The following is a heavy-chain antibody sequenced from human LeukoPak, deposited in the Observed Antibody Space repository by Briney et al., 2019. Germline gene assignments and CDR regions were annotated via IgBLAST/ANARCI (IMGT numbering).Heavy chain of an antibody. Sequence: SETLSLTCTVSGGSISSGSYYWSWIRQPAGKGLEWIGRIYTSGSTNYNPSLKSRVTISVDTSKNQFSLKLSSVTAADTAVYYCARGVVLRYFDWLSTAGIMDVWGKGTTVTISS. CDR2: IYTSGST. V-gene: IGHV4-61*02. J-gene: IGHJ6*04. D-gene: IGHD3-9*01. CDR1: GGSISSGSYY. CDR3: ARGVVLRYFDWLSTAGIMDV.